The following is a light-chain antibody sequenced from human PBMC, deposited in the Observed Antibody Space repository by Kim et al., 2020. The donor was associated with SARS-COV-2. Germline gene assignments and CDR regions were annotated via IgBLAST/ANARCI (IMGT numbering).Light chain of an antibody. CDR3: QQYNNWRPIT. J-gene: IGKJ5*01. CDR2: GAS. Sequence: EIVMTQSPATLSLSPGERATLSCRASQSVSSDLAWYQQKPGQAPRLLIYGASTRATGIPARFSGSGSGTEFTLTISSLQSEDFVIYYCQQYNNWRPITFGQGTRLEIK. V-gene: IGKV3-15*01. CDR1: QSVSSD.